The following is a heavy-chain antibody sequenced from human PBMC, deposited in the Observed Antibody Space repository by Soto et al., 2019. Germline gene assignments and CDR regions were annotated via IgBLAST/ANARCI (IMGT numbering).Heavy chain of an antibody. CDR1: GFTFSIYA. CDR2: MTGSGGDI. J-gene: IGHJ4*02. V-gene: IGHV3-23*01. CDR3: AKQRADFGSGSDTYYFDY. D-gene: IGHD3-10*01. Sequence: GGSLRLSCAASGFTFSIYAMMWVRQSPGKGQEWVAGMTGSGGDIRYADSVKGRFTISKDNSNNTLYLEMNSLRAEDTAVYYCAKQRADFGSGSDTYYFDYWGQGTLVTVSS.